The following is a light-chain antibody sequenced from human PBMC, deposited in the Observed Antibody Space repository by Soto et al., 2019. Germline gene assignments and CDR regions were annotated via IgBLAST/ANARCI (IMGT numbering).Light chain of an antibody. Sequence: DIQMTQSPSTLSASVGDRVTITCRASQSISSWLAWYQQKPGKAPKLLIYDASSLESGVPSRFSGSGSGTEFPLTISRLQPDDFATYYCQHYNSYSWTFGQGTKVEIK. V-gene: IGKV1-5*01. CDR2: DAS. CDR3: QHYNSYSWT. J-gene: IGKJ1*01. CDR1: QSISSW.